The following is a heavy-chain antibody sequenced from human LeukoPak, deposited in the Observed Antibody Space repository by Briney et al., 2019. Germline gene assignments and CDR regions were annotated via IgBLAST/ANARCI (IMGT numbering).Heavy chain of an antibody. CDR1: GGSFSGHY. V-gene: IGHV4-34*01. CDR2: NHCGST. D-gene: IGHD4-17*01. CDR3: AKNDVGDYRT. J-gene: IGHJ4*02. Sequence: PSETLSLTCTLYGGSFSGHYWRYIRQPPGKGLQWTNHCGSTHYNPSLKSRVTMSVDRSKNQFSLKLTSVTAADTAVYYCAKNDVGDYRTWGQGTLVAVSS.